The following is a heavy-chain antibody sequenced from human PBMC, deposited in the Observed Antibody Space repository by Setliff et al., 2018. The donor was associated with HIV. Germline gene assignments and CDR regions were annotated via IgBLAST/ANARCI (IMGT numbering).Heavy chain of an antibody. CDR3: ARRGDYYYYYAMDF. Sequence: PGGSLRLSCEASGFTFSDYYMTWIRQAPGKGLEWVSYISSSANTIYYADSVKGRFTISRDNAKNSLYLQMNSLRAEDTAVYYCARRGDYYYYYAMDFWGQGTTVTVSS. CDR2: ISSSANTI. D-gene: IGHD3-10*01. J-gene: IGHJ6*02. V-gene: IGHV3-11*04. CDR1: GFTFSDYY.